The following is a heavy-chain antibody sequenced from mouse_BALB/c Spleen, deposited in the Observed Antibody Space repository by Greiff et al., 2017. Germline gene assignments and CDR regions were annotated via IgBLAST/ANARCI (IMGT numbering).Heavy chain of an antibody. CDR3: ARGSILRTPSYFDV. CDR2: IYPGDGDT. D-gene: IGHD1-1*01. V-gene: IGHV1-87*01. Sequence: VQLQQSGAELARPGASVKLSCKASGYTFTSYWMQWVKQRPGQGLEWIGAIYPGDGDTRYTQKFKGKATLTADKSSSTAYMQLSSLASEDSAVYYCARGSILRTPSYFDVWGAGTTVTVSS. J-gene: IGHJ1*01. CDR1: GYTFTSYW.